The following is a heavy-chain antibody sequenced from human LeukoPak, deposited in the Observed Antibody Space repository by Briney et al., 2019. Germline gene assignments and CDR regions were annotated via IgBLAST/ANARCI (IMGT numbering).Heavy chain of an antibody. Sequence: GGSLRLSCSASGFTVITSFMSWVRQAPGKGLEWVSVIYNDGTTYYADSVKGRFTISRDNPKNTLYLQMNALRAEDTAVYYCARWERAYFDYWGQGTLVTVSS. CDR1: GFTVITSF. J-gene: IGHJ4*02. V-gene: IGHV3-53*01. CDR2: IYNDGTT. CDR3: ARWERAYFDY. D-gene: IGHD1-1*01.